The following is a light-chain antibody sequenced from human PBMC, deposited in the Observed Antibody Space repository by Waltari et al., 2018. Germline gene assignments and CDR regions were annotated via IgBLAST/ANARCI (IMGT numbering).Light chain of an antibody. CDR1: QSISTW. Sequence: DIXXTQXPSTLSASVGDRVTFTCRTSQSISTWLAWYQQKPGEAPKHLIYKASRLGSEVPSRXSGXXSGTXFTLXISSXQXXDFATXYXXXXXXYPXXFGQGTKIDIK. V-gene: IGKV1-5*03. J-gene: IGKJ1*01. CDR3: XXXXXYPXX. CDR2: KAS.